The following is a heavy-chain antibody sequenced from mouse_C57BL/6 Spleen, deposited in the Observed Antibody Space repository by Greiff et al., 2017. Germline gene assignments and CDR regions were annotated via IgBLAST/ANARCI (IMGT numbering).Heavy chain of an antibody. Sequence: QVQLQQSGAELARPGASVKLSCKASGYTFTSYGISWVKQRTGQGLEWIGEIYPRSGNTYYNEKFKGKATLTADKSSSTAYMELRSLTSEDSAVYFGARRIYDGYHYYAMDYWGQGTSVTVSS. CDR1: GYTFTSYG. J-gene: IGHJ4*01. CDR3: ARRIYDGYHYYAMDY. D-gene: IGHD2-3*01. CDR2: IYPRSGNT. V-gene: IGHV1-81*01.